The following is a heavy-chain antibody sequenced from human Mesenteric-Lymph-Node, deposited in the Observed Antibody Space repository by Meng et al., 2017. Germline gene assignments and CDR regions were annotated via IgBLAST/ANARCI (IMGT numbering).Heavy chain of an antibody. CDR1: GYTFTGYY. D-gene: IGHD5-18*01. CDR3: AREDSGAMATYYYYGMDV. CDR2: INPNSGGT. J-gene: IGHJ6*02. Sequence: ASVKVSCKASGYTFTGYYMHWVRQAPGQGLEWMGWINPNSGGTNYAQKLQGRVTMTTDTSTSTAYMELRSLRSDDTAVYYCAREDSGAMATYYYYGMDVWGQGTTVTVSS. V-gene: IGHV1-2*02.